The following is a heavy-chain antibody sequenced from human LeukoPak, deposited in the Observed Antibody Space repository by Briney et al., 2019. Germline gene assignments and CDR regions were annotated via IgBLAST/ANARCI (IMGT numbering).Heavy chain of an antibody. Sequence: GGSLRLSCVASGFTFGKYWMSWVRQAPGKGLEWVSAISGGGGNTYYADSVKGRFTIPRDNSKNTLYLQMNSLRAEDTAVYYCAKGVSGYYPFDYWGQGTLVTVSS. V-gene: IGHV3-23*01. CDR2: ISGGGGNT. CDR3: AKGVSGYYPFDY. J-gene: IGHJ4*02. D-gene: IGHD3-22*01. CDR1: GFTFGKYW.